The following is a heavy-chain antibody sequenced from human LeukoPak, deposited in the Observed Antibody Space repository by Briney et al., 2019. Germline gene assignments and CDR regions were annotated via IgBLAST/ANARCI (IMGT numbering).Heavy chain of an antibody. V-gene: IGHV3-21*01. CDR3: ARGGRYSGYGLDY. J-gene: IGHJ4*02. CDR1: GFTFSSYS. CDR2: ISSSSSYI. Sequence: GSLRLSCAASGFTFSSYSMNWVRQAPGKGLEWVSSISSSSSYIYYADSVKGRFTISRDNAKNSLYLQMNSLRAEDTAVYYCARGGRYSGYGLDYWGQGTLVTVSS. D-gene: IGHD5-12*01.